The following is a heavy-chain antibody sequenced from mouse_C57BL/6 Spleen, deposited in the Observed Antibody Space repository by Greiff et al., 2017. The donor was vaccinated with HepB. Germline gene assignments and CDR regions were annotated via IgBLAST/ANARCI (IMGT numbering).Heavy chain of an antibody. D-gene: IGHD2-5*01. CDR3: ASYSNYTGGAMDY. CDR2: IYPSDSET. V-gene: IGHV1-61*01. Sequence: VQLQQPGAELVRPGSSVKLSCKASGYTFTSYWMDWVKQRPGQGLEWIGNIYPSDSETHYNQKFKDKATLTVDKSSSTAYMQLSSLTSEDSAVYYCASYSNYTGGAMDYWGQGTSVTVSS. J-gene: IGHJ4*01. CDR1: GYTFTSYW.